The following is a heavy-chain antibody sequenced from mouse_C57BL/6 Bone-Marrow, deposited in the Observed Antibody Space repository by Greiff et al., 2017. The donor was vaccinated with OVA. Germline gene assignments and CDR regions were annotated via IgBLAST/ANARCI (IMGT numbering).Heavy chain of an antibody. V-gene: IGHV1-74*01. D-gene: IGHD3-2*02. CDR2: IHPSDSDT. CDR3: AMGSQATYYAMDY. J-gene: IGHJ4*01. Sequence: VQLQQPGPDLVKPGASVKVSCKASGYTFTSYWMHWVKQRPGLGLEWIGRIHPSDSDTNYNPQFKGKVTLTVDKSSSTAYLQLSSLTSEDSTVNDCAMGSQATYYAMDYWGQGTSVTVAS. CDR1: GYTFTSYW.